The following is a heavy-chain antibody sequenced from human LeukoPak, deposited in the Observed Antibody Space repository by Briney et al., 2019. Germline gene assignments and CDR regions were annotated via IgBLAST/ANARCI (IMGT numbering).Heavy chain of an antibody. Sequence: ASVKVSCKVSGYTFTGYYMHWVRQAPGQGLEWMGWINPNSGGTNYAQKFQGRVTMTRDMSTSTVYMELSSLRSEDTAVYYCARQYGEPYYYYYMDVWGKGTTVTVSS. J-gene: IGHJ6*03. CDR2: INPNSGGT. CDR1: GYTFTGYY. D-gene: IGHD1-26*01. CDR3: ARQYGEPYYYYYMDV. V-gene: IGHV1-2*02.